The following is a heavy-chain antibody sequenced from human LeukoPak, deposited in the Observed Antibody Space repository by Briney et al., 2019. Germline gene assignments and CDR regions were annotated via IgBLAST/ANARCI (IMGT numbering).Heavy chain of an antibody. J-gene: IGHJ3*02. CDR1: GGSFSSYY. CDR3: ATNIPHDAFDI. CDR2: IYYSGIT. V-gene: IGHV4-59*08. D-gene: IGHD2-21*01. Sequence: SETLSLTCTVSGGSFSSYYWSWIRQPPGKGLEWIGYIYYSGITYYNPSLESRVTISVDTSKNQFSLKLSSVTAADTAVYYCATNIPHDAFDIWGQGTMVTVSS.